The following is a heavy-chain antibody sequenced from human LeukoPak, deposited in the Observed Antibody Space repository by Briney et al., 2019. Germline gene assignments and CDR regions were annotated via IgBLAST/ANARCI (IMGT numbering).Heavy chain of an antibody. V-gene: IGHV1-3*01. D-gene: IGHD3-10*01. CDR1: GYTFSSSG. J-gene: IGHJ4*02. CDR2: INAANGNT. CDR3: ARDWYYGSGSYSGDY. Sequence: GASVKVSCKASGYTFSSSGMYWVRQAPGQGLEWMGWINAANGNTKYSQRFQGKVTITRDTSASTVYMELSSLRSEDTALYYCARDWYYGSGSYSGDYWGQGTLVTVSS.